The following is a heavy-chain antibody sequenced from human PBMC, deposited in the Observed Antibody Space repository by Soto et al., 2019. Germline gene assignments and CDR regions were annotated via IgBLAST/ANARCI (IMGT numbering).Heavy chain of an antibody. CDR1: GFTFSSYG. V-gene: IGHV3-33*01. CDR2: IWYDGSNK. CDR3: ARDRAAAGDYYYYYMDV. J-gene: IGHJ6*03. D-gene: IGHD6-13*01. Sequence: GGSLRLSCAASGFTFSSYGMHWVRQAPGKGLEWVAVIWYDGSNKYYADSVKGRFTISRDNSKNTLYLQMNSLRAEDTAVYYCARDRAAAGDYYYYYMDVWGKGTTVTVSS.